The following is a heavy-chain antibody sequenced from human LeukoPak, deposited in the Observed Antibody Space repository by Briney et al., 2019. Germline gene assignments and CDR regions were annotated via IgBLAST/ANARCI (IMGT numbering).Heavy chain of an antibody. CDR1: GGSISSSSSY. CDR3: ARQGRVVSGWYIGNAFDI. D-gene: IGHD6-19*01. V-gene: IGHV4-39*01. CDR2: IYYSGSTYYSGST. J-gene: IGHJ3*02. Sequence: SETLSLTCTVSGGSISSSSSYWVWIRQPPGKGLEWIGSIYYSGSTYYSGSTYYNPSLKSRVTISVDTSKNQFSLKLSSVTAADTAVYYCARQGRVVSGWYIGNAFDIWGQGTMVTVSS.